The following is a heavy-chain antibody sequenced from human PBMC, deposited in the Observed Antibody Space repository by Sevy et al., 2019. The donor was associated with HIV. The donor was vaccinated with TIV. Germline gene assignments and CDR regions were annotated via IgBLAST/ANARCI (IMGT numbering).Heavy chain of an antibody. CDR2: IGHDGNKY. J-gene: IGHJ5*02. D-gene: IGHD2-15*01. Sequence: GGSLRLSCAASGFTLSSVGIHWVRLTPGTGLEWLAFIGHDGNKYFYGASVKGRLTTSRDNSKNTVSLQMNSLRVEGTAIYYCAKDYCIGNDCFLGWFDPRGQGTVVTASS. CDR1: GFTLSSVG. V-gene: IGHV3-30*02. CDR3: AKDYCIGNDCFLGWFDP.